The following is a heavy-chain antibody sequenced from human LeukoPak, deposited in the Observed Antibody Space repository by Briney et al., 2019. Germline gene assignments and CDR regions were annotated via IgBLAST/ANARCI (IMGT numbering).Heavy chain of an antibody. V-gene: IGHV1-2*02. CDR2: MDPKSGEA. J-gene: IGHJ4*02. Sequence: ASVKVSCKTSGYTFTDYYIHWVRQSPGQGLEWMRWMDPKSGEANHAQKFQGRVIMTRDTSISTGYMELSRLRSDDTAVYYCALEVYYSDNSAFDYWGQGTLVTVSS. CDR1: GYTFTDYY. CDR3: ALEVYYSDNSAFDY. D-gene: IGHD3-22*01.